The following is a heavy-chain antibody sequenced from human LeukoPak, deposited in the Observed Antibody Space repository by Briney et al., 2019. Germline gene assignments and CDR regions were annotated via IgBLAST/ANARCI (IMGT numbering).Heavy chain of an antibody. CDR2: IYYSGST. CDR3: ARKTYYYDSSGYYVLDY. CDR1: GGSFSSGSYY. Sequence: SETLSLTCTVSGGSFSSGSYYWRWIRQPPGKGLEWIGYIYYSGSTNYNPSLKSRVTISVDTSKNQFSLKLSSVTASDTAVYCCARKTYYYDSSGYYVLDYWGQGTLVTVSS. V-gene: IGHV4-61*01. J-gene: IGHJ4*02. D-gene: IGHD3-22*01.